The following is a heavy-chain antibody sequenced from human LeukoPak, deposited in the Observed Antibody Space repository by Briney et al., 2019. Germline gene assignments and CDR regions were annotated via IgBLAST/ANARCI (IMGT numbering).Heavy chain of an antibody. D-gene: IGHD6-19*01. V-gene: IGHV4-34*01. CDR2: INHSGST. J-gene: IGHJ4*02. Sequence: SETLSLTCAVYGGSFSGYYWSWIRQPPGKGLEWIGEINHSGSTNYNPSLKSRVTISVDTSKNQFSLKLSSVTAADTAVYYCASRNAVAEGTFDYWGQGTLVTVSS. CDR1: GGSFSGYY. CDR3: ASRNAVAEGTFDY.